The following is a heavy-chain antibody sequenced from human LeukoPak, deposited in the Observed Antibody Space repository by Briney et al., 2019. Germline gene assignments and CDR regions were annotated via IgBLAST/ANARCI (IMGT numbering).Heavy chain of an antibody. V-gene: IGHV3-48*02. Sequence: GGSLRLSCAATGFTFSSYRRHCVRRAPGRVLEWLSYISSSSNSIYYADYVKGGLTISRDNGKNSLHLQMNSLRDEDTAVYYCARDPWDDVSGFSGDYWGQGTLVTVSS. CDR3: ARDPWDDVSGFSGDY. D-gene: IGHD3-22*01. CDR2: ISSSSNSI. CDR1: GFTFSSYR. J-gene: IGHJ4*02.